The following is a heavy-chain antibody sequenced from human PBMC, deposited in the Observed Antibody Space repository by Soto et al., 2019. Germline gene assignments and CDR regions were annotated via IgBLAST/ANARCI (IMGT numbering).Heavy chain of an antibody. Sequence: SETLSLTCSVSGYLISSGYYWGWVRQTPGKGLEWLGSIDYSGKTYKNPSLKSRVSASVDLSQNQFSLNLRSVTAADTAVYYCARARYSSHYYIDNWGQGTLVTVSS. CDR1: GYLISSGYY. J-gene: IGHJ4*02. CDR3: ARARYSSHYYIDN. CDR2: IDYSGKT. D-gene: IGHD6-19*01. V-gene: IGHV4-38-2*02.